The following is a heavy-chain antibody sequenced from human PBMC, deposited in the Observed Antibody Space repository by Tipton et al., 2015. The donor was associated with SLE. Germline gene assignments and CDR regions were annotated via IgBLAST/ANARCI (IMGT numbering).Heavy chain of an antibody. CDR3: ARTWVVVPALFDP. Sequence: TLPLPSTVSGGSISSGSYYWSWIRQPAGKGLEWIGRIYTSGSTNYNPSLKSRVTISVDTSKTRFSLTLSSVTAADTAVYYCARTWVVVPALFDPWGQGTLVTVSS. D-gene: IGHD2-2*01. V-gene: IGHV4-61*02. CDR1: GGSISSGSYY. J-gene: IGHJ5*02. CDR2: IYTSGST.